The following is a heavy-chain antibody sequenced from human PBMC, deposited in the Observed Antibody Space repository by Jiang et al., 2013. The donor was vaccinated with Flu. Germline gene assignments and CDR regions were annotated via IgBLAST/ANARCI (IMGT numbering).Heavy chain of an antibody. Sequence: QLVESGAAVRKPGASVKVSCKASGYAFSRNQIHWVRQAPGQGLEWMGSIDPSDYLISRAQKFEDRVIMTMDTPTSTVYMELSSLRSEDTAVYYCARRNGGTYNNWLDTWGPGTRVTVSS. J-gene: IGHJ5*02. CDR1: GYAFSRNQ. V-gene: IGHV1-46*01. CDR2: IDPSDYLI. CDR3: ARRNGGTYNNWLDT. D-gene: IGHD2-8*01.